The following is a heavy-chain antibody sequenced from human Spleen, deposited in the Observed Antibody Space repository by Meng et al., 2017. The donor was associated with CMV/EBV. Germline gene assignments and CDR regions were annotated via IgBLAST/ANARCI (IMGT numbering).Heavy chain of an antibody. CDR2: INPNSGGT. CDR1: GYTFTGYY. D-gene: IGHD6-19*01. V-gene: IGHV1-2*02. J-gene: IGHJ4*02. Sequence: ASVKVSCKASGYTFTGYYMHWVRQAPGQGLEWMGWINPNSGGTRYVQKFQGRVIMTRDTSISTAYMELNRLRSDDTAVYYCTREGQWLVQGDYWGQGTLVTVSS. CDR3: TREGQWLVQGDY.